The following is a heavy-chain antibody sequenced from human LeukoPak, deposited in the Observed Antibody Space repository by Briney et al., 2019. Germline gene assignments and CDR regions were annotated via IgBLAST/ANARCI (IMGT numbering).Heavy chain of an antibody. J-gene: IGHJ5*02. D-gene: IGHD5-18*01. V-gene: IGHV4-34*01. CDR1: GGSFSGYY. CDR2: INHSGST. CDR3: ARGVYNYGGHNWFDP. Sequence: SETLSLTCAVYGGSFSGYYWSWIRQPPGKGLEWIGEINHSGSTNYNPSLKSRVTISVDTSKNQFSLKLSSVTAADTAVYYCARGVYNYGGHNWFDPWGQGTLVTVSS.